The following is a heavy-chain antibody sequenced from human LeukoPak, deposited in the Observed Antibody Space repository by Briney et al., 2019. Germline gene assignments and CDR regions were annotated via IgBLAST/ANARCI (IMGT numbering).Heavy chain of an antibody. CDR1: GFTFSRYA. CDR2: ISYDANIGSNK. CDR3: ARDGGYDFWSGYYQDY. D-gene: IGHD3-3*01. J-gene: IGHJ4*02. V-gene: IGHV3-30-3*01. Sequence: GRSLRLSCATSGFTFSRYAMHWVRQAPGKGLEWVALISYDANIGSNKYYADSVKGRFTISRDNSKNTLYLQMNSLRAEDTAVYYCARDGGYDFWSGYYQDYWGQGTLVTVSS.